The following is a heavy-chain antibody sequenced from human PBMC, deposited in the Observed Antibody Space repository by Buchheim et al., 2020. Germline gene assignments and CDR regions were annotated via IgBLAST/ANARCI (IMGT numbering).Heavy chain of an antibody. J-gene: IGHJ4*02. D-gene: IGHD3-16*01. Sequence: EVQLLESGGGLVQPGGSMRLSCAASGFTFSSYAMSWVRQAPGKGLEWVSAISGSGGSPYYAASVKGRFTISSDNSKNTLYLQMNSLRAEDTAVYYCAKGRGLRLGECPSDWGQGTL. CDR2: ISGSGGSP. CDR1: GFTFSSYA. V-gene: IGHV3-23*01. CDR3: AKGRGLRLGECPSD.